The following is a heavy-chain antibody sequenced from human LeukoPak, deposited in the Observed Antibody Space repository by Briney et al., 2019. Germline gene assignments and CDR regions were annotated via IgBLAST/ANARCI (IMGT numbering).Heavy chain of an antibody. D-gene: IGHD5-18*01. CDR1: GYTFTSYG. V-gene: IGHV1-18*01. CDR3: ARDGGGYSYGTNAYYYYYMDV. CDR2: ISAYNGNT. J-gene: IGHJ6*03. Sequence: ASVKVSCKASGYTFTSYGISWVRQAPGQGLEWMGWISAYNGNTNYAQKLQGRVTMTTDTSTSTAYMELRSLRSDDTAVYYCARDGGGYSYGTNAYYYYYMDVWGKGTTVTISS.